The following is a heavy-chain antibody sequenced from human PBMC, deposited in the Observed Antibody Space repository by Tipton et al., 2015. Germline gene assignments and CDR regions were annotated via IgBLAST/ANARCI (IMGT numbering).Heavy chain of an antibody. V-gene: IGHV3-30*18. CDR2: ISYDGSNK. CDR1: GFLFSDYG. D-gene: IGHD4-17*01. J-gene: IGHJ6*02. Sequence: SLRLSCTASGFLFSDYGMHWVRQAPGKGLEWVAVISYDGSNKYYADSVKGRFTISRDNSKNTLYLQMNSLRAEDTAVYYCAKDKGNDYGDLRGMDVWGQGTTVTVSS. CDR3: AKDKGNDYGDLRGMDV.